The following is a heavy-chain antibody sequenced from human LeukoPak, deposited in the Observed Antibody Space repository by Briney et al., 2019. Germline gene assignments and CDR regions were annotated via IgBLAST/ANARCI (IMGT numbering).Heavy chain of an antibody. CDR1: GYTFTSYG. CDR3: AREPYGEYEHLFDY. V-gene: IGHV1-18*01. D-gene: IGHD4-17*01. J-gene: IGHJ4*02. Sequence: VSVKVSCKASGYTFTSYGISWVRQAPGQGLEWMGWISAYNGNTNYAQKLQGRVTMTTDTSTSTAYMELRSLRSDDTAVYYCAREPYGEYEHLFDYWGQGTLVTVSS. CDR2: ISAYNGNT.